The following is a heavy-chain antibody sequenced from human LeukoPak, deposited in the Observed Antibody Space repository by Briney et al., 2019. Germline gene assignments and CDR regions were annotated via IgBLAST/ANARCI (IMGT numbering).Heavy chain of an antibody. CDR2: VSHDGTNE. D-gene: IGHD1-26*01. CDR1: GFTFSSYG. CDR3: AKGSGGSYYGYFDY. J-gene: IGHJ4*02. V-gene: IGHV3-30*18. Sequence: GGSLRLSCAASGFTFSSYGMHWVRQAPGKGLEWVAVVSHDGTNEFSADSVKGRFTISRDNSKDTLYLRMNSLRAEDTAVYYCAKGSGGSYYGYFDYWGQGTLVTVSS.